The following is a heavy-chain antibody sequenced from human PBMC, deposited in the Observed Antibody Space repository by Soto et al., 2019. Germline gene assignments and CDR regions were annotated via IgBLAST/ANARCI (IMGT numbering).Heavy chain of an antibody. V-gene: IGHV2-26*01. CDR2: IFSNDEK. CDR3: ARHGRGVGARPLDY. Sequence: VFSTESGPVLVKPTETLTLTCSVSGFSLSNARMGVSWIRQPPGKALEWLAHIFSNDEKSYSTSLKSRLTISRDTSKSQVVLTMTNMDPVDTATYYCARHGRGVGARPLDYWGQGTLVTVSS. CDR1: GFSLSNARMG. J-gene: IGHJ4*02. D-gene: IGHD1-26*01.